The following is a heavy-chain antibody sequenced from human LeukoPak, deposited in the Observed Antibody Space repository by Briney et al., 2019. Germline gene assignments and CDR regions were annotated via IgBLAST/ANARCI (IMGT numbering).Heavy chain of an antibody. V-gene: IGHV1-46*01. Sequence: ASVKVSCKASGYTFTSYYMHWVRQAPGQGLEWMGIINPSGGSTSYAQKFQGRVTMTRDTSTSTVYMELSSLRSEDTAVYYCAGDWGWSEVRGVPAPYYGMDVWGQGTTVTVSS. J-gene: IGHJ6*02. D-gene: IGHD3-10*01. CDR1: GYTFTSYY. CDR3: AGDWGWSEVRGVPAPYYGMDV. CDR2: INPSGGST.